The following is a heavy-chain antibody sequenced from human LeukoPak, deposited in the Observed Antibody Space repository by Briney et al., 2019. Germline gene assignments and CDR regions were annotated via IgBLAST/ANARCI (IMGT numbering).Heavy chain of an antibody. Sequence: GGSLRLSCAASGFTFSSYAMSWVPQAPGKGLEWVSAISGSGGSTYYADSVKGRFTISRDNSKNTLYLQMNSLRAEDTAVYYCAKDFSSLVLLTFDYWGQGTLVTVSS. V-gene: IGHV3-23*01. CDR3: AKDFSSLVLLTFDY. D-gene: IGHD2-21*02. J-gene: IGHJ4*02. CDR2: ISGSGGST. CDR1: GFTFSSYA.